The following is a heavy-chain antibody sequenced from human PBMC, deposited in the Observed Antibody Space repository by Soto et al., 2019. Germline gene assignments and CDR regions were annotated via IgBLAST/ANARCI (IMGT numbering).Heavy chain of an antibody. CDR2: ISYDGSNK. V-gene: IGHV3-30*18. J-gene: IGHJ4*02. D-gene: IGHD3-9*01. Sequence: GGSLRLSCAASGFTFSSYGMHWVRQAPGKGLEWVAVISYDGSNKYYADSVKGRFTISRDNSKNTLYLQMYSLRAEDTAVYYCXKDGNYDILTGSVYFDYWGQGTLVTVSS. CDR3: XKDGNYDILTGSVYFDY. CDR1: GFTFSSYG.